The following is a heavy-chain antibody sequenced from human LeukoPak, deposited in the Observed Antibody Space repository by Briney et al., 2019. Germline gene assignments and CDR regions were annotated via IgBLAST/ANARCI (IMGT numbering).Heavy chain of an antibody. CDR1: GFTFSSYG. Sequence: GGSLRLSCAASGFTFSSYGMHWVRQAPGKGLEWVAFIRYDGSNKYYADSVKGRFTISRDNSKNTLYLQMNSLRAEDTAVYYCARAARPPTDAFDIWGQGTMVTVSS. CDR3: ARAARPPTDAFDI. V-gene: IGHV3-30*02. D-gene: IGHD6-6*01. J-gene: IGHJ3*02. CDR2: IRYDGSNK.